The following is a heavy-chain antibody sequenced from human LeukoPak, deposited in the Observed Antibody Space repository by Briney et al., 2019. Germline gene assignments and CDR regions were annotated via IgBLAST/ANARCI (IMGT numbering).Heavy chain of an antibody. CDR1: GFTFSRYG. D-gene: IGHD3-10*01. Sequence: RGSLRLSCAASGFTFSRYGMQWVRQAPGKGLERVAVIWYDGSDKYYADSVKGRFSISRDNSQDTLYLQMNSLRAEDTALYYCARANYGSGSNYNYGMDVWGQGTTVTVSS. V-gene: IGHV3-33*01. J-gene: IGHJ6*02. CDR3: ARANYGSGSNYNYGMDV. CDR2: IWYDGSDK.